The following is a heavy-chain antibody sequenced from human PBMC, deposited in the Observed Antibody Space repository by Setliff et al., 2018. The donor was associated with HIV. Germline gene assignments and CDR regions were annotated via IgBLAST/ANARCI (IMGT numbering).Heavy chain of an antibody. D-gene: IGHD3-16*01. V-gene: IGHV4-39*01. CDR1: GDSSTHNTFY. Sequence: SETLSLTCAVSGDSSTHNTFYWGLIRQPPGKGLEWIGNIFNTGSTYYSSSLESRVTISLDKSKNQFSLNLVSVTDADTAMYYCARQRRLGWTRGGFYLDFWGEGILVTVSS. CDR2: IFNTGST. J-gene: IGHJ4*02. CDR3: ARQRRLGWTRGGFYLDF.